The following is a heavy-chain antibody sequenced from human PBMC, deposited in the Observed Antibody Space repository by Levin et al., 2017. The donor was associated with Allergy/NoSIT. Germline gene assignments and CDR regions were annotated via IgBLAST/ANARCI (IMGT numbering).Heavy chain of an antibody. J-gene: IGHJ2*01. V-gene: IGHV3-23*01. D-gene: IGHD1-26*01. Sequence: GESLKISCAASGFTFSTYAMSWVRQAPGKGLEWVSGISGSGGSTYYADSVKGRFTISRDNSKNTLYLQMNSLRAEDTAVYYCAKFGGSSLPRWYFDLWGRGTLVTVSS. CDR2: ISGSGGST. CDR3: AKFGGSSLPRWYFDL. CDR1: GFTFSTYA.